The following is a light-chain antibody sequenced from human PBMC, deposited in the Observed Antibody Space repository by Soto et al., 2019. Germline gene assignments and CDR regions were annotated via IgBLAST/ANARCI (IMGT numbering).Light chain of an antibody. J-gene: IGLJ2*01. V-gene: IGLV7-46*01. Sequence: HAVVTQEPSLTVSPGGTVTLTCDSSTGAVTSGHYPYWFQQKPGQAPRTLIYDTSNKHSWTPARFSGSLLGGKAALTLSGAQPEDEAEYYCLLTYSGTLVVFGGGTKLTVL. CDR3: LLTYSGTLVV. CDR1: TGAVTSGHY. CDR2: DTS.